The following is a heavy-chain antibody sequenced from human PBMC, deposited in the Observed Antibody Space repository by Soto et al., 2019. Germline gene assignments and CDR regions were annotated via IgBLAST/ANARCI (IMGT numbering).Heavy chain of an antibody. CDR2: INHSGST. V-gene: IGHV4-34*01. CDR3: AMPADADNVWGSYVDY. D-gene: IGHD3-16*01. Sequence: SETLSLTCAVYGGSFSDYYWSWIRQPPGKGLEWIGEINHSGSTNYNPSLKSRVTISVDTSKNQFSLKLSSVTAADTAVYYCAMPADADNVWGSYVDYWGQGTLGTVSS. CDR1: GGSFSDYY. J-gene: IGHJ4*01.